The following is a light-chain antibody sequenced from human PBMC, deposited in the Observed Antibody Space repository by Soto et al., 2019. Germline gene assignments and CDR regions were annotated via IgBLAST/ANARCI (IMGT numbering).Light chain of an antibody. V-gene: IGLV2-14*03. J-gene: IGLJ1*01. Sequence: QSALTQPASVSGSPGQSITISCTGNSSDVGGYNYVSWYQHHPRKAPKLMIYDVSNRPSGVSNRFSGSKSGNTASLTISGLQPEDEADYYCSSYTTSNTRQIVFGTGTKVTVL. CDR2: DVS. CDR3: SSYTTSNTRQIV. CDR1: SSDVGGYNY.